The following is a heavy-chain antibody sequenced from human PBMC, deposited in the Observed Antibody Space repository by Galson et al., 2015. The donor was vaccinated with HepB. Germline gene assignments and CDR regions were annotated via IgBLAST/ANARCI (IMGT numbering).Heavy chain of an antibody. CDR3: AKIRGAVWGSSYFDY. Sequence: SLRLSCAASGFTFSSYAMSWVRQAPGKGLEWVSAISGSGGSTYYADSVKGRFTISRDNSKNTLYLQMDSLRAEDTAVYYCAKIRGAVWGSSYFDYWGQGTLVTVSS. CDR2: ISGSGGST. V-gene: IGHV3-23*01. J-gene: IGHJ4*02. CDR1: GFTFSSYA. D-gene: IGHD7-27*01.